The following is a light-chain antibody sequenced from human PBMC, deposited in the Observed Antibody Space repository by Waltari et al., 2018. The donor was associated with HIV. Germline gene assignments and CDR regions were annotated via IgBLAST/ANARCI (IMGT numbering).Light chain of an antibody. CDR1: QPVSSW. CDR2: ATS. Sequence: DIQMTQSTSSVSASVGDRVTITCRASQPVSSWLTWYQQKPGKSPDLLIYATSILQSGVPSRFSGSGSGTNFTLTITSLQPEDFASYYCQQANSFPWTFGQGTKVEIK. J-gene: IGKJ1*01. CDR3: QQANSFPWT. V-gene: IGKV1-12*01.